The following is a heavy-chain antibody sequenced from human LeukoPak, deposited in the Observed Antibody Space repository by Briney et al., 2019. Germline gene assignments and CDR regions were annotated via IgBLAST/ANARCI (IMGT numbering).Heavy chain of an antibody. CDR1: GDSISSYY. CDR3: AREGLIAARRGPLDY. J-gene: IGHJ4*02. V-gene: IGHV4-59*12. Sequence: SETLSHTCTVSGDSISSYYWSWIRQPPGKGLEWIGYIYYSGSTNYNPSLKSRVTILVDTSKNQFSLKLSSVTAADTAVYYCAREGLIAARRGPLDYWGQGTLVTVSS. CDR2: IYYSGST. D-gene: IGHD6-6*01.